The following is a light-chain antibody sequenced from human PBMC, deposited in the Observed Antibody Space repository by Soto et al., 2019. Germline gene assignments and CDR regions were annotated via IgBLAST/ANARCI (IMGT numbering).Light chain of an antibody. Sequence: DIVLTQSPGTLSLSQGERATLYCRASQSVSSNHLAWYQQKPGQAPRLLIYGGSSRATGIPVRFSGSGSETDLTLTITRLEPEDFAMYYCQQYSSSRTFGQGTKVDIK. CDR1: QSVSSNH. V-gene: IGKV3-20*01. J-gene: IGKJ1*01. CDR2: GGS. CDR3: QQYSSSRT.